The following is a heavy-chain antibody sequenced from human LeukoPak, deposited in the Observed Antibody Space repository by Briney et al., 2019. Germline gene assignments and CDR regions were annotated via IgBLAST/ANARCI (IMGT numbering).Heavy chain of an antibody. J-gene: IGHJ3*02. D-gene: IGHD1-14*01. CDR3: AKPARTDAFDI. CDR1: GFTFNNYA. Sequence: GGSLRLSCAASGFTFNNYAMNWVRQAPGKGLEWVSSISGSGGNTYYADSVKGRFTISRDNSKDTLYLQMNSLRAEDTAVYYCAKPARTDAFDIWGQGTMITVSS. V-gene: IGHV3-23*01. CDR2: ISGSGGNT.